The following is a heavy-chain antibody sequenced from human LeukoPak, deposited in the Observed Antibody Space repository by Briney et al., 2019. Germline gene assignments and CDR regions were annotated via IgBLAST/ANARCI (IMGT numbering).Heavy chain of an antibody. Sequence: ASVKVSCKASGYTFTSYGISWVRQAPGQGLEWIGWISTYNGNTNYAQKLQDRVTMTTDTSTNTAYMELRNLRSDDTAVYYCARDQIRKAVAANRFDPWGQGTLVTVSS. J-gene: IGHJ5*02. CDR3: ARDQIRKAVAANRFDP. D-gene: IGHD6-19*01. V-gene: IGHV1-18*01. CDR1: GYTFTSYG. CDR2: ISTYNGNT.